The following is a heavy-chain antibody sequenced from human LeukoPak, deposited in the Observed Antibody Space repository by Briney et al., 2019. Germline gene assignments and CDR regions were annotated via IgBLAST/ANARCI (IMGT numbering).Heavy chain of an antibody. V-gene: IGHV3-23*01. Sequence: GGSLRLSCAASGFTFSNYAMSWVRQAPGKGLEWVSAISGSGGNTYYADSVKGRFTTSRDNSKNTLYLQMNSLRAEDTAVYYCAKDRGCSSTSCYHYGMDVWGQGTTVTVSS. J-gene: IGHJ6*02. CDR2: ISGSGGNT. D-gene: IGHD2-2*01. CDR3: AKDRGCSSTSCYHYGMDV. CDR1: GFTFSNYA.